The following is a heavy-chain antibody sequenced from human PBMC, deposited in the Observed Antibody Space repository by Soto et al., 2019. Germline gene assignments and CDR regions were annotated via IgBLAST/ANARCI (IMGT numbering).Heavy chain of an antibody. V-gene: IGHV1-18*04. D-gene: IGHD3-3*01. J-gene: IGHJ4*02. CDR3: ASTRFLEWLPNYFDY. CDR1: GYTFTSYG. CDR2: ISAYNGNT. Sequence: ASVKVSCKASGYTFTSYGISWVRQAPGQGLEWMGWISAYNGNTNYAQKLQGRVTMTTDTSTSTAYMELRSLRSDDTAVYYCASTRFLEWLPNYFDYWGQGTLVTVPS.